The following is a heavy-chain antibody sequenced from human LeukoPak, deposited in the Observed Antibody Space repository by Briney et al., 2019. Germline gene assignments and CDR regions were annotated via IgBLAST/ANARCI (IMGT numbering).Heavy chain of an antibody. D-gene: IGHD1-26*01. V-gene: IGHV3-7*01. CDR2: INQDGSEK. CDR1: GFTFSSYW. Sequence: GGSLRLSCAVSGFTFSSYWMSWVRQAPGEGLEWLANINQDGSEKYYVDSVKGRFTISRDNAKNSLYLQMNSLRAEDTAVYYCARDRAGSYYGADYWGQGTLVTVSS. CDR3: ARDRAGSYYGADY. J-gene: IGHJ4*02.